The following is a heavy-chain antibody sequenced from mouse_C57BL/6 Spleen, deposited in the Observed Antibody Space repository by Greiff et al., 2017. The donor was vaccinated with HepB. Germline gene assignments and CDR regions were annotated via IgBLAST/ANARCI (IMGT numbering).Heavy chain of an antibody. CDR1: GYTFTSYW. CDR2: INPSSGYT. CDR3: ASHLLWLRRGAMDY. D-gene: IGHD2-9*01. V-gene: IGHV1-7*01. Sequence: QVQLQQSGAELAKPGASVKLSCKASGYTFTSYWMHWVKQRPGQGLEWIGDINPSSGYTKYNQKFKDKATLTADKSSSTAYMQLSSLTYEDSAVSYCASHLLWLRRGAMDYWGQGTSVTVSS. J-gene: IGHJ4*01.